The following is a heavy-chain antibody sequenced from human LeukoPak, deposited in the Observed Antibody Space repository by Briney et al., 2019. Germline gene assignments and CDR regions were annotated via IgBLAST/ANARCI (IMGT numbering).Heavy chain of an antibody. D-gene: IGHD3-10*01. V-gene: IGHV4-34*01. Sequence: SETLSLTCAVYGGSFRGYYWSWIRQPPGKGLEWIGEINHSGSTNYNPSLKSRVTISVDTSKNQFSLKLSSVTAADTAVYYCASRAGSDAWGQGTLVTVSS. CDR3: ASRAGSDA. CDR1: GGSFRGYY. J-gene: IGHJ4*02. CDR2: INHSGST.